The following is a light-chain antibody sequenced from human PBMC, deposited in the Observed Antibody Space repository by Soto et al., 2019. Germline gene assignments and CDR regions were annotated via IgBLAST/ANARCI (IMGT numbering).Light chain of an antibody. V-gene: IGKV2-28*01. Sequence: DIVLTQSPLSLSVTPGEPASISCRSSQSLLHSNGYNYLDWYLQKPGQSPQLLIYLGFNRASGGPVRYSGSGSVTDFTLKISRVEAEDVVVYSCIEALQTSSYTFGQGTKLEIK. CDR1: QSLLHSNGYNY. J-gene: IGKJ2*01. CDR2: LGF. CDR3: IEALQTSSYT.